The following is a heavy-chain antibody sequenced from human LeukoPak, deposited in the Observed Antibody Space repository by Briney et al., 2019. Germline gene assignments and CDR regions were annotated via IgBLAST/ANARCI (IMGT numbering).Heavy chain of an antibody. CDR2: IGASGSDT. J-gene: IGHJ4*02. CDR3: ARGGVRGYDFDY. D-gene: IGHD3-10*01. CDR1: GFTFSSYA. Sequence: GGSLRLSCAASGFTFSSYAMNWVRQAPGKGLEWVATIGASGSDTYYADSVKGRFTISRDTSHNTLYLQMNSLRAKDTAVYYCARGGVRGYDFDYWGQGTLVTVSS. V-gene: IGHV3-23*01.